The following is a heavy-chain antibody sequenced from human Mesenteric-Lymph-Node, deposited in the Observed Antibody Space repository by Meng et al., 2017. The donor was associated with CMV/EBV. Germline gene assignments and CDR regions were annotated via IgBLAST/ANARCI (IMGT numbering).Heavy chain of an antibody. CDR3: ARSGLIYYYYGMDV. Sequence: GESLKISCAASGFTFNNYEMNWVRQAPGKGLEWVSYISPSGHITHYADSVKGRFTISRDNAKNTLYLQMNSLRAEDTAVYYCARSGLIYYYYGMDVWGQGTTVTVSS. D-gene: IGHD3-10*01. CDR2: ISPSGHIT. CDR1: GFTFNNYE. J-gene: IGHJ6*02. V-gene: IGHV3-48*03.